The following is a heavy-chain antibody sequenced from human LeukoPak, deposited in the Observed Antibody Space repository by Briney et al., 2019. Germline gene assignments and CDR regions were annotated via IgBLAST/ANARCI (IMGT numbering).Heavy chain of an antibody. CDR3: AISSGWYVFAY. Sequence: GGSLRLSCAASGFTVSSNYMSWVRQAPGKGLEWVSVIHSGGSTYYADSVKGRFTISRDNSKNTLYLQMNSLRGEDTAVYYCAISSGWYVFAYWGQGTLVTVSS. CDR1: GFTVSSNY. V-gene: IGHV3-53*01. CDR2: IHSGGST. D-gene: IGHD6-19*01. J-gene: IGHJ4*02.